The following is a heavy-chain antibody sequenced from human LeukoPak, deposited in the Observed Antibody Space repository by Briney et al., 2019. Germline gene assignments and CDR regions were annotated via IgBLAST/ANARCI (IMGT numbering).Heavy chain of an antibody. CDR2: IYYSGST. CDR3: ARSGSTAFDY. V-gene: IGHV4-59*01. J-gene: IGHJ4*02. Sequence: PSETLSLTCTVSGGSLSSYYWSWIRQPPGKGLEWIGYIYYSGSTSYNPSLKSRVTISVDTSKNQFSLKLSSVTAADTAVYYCARSGSTAFDYWGQGTLVTVSS. D-gene: IGHD1-26*01. CDR1: GGSLSSYY.